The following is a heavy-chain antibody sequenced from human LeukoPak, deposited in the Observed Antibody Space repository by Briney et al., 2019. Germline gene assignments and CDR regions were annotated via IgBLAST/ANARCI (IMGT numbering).Heavy chain of an antibody. CDR2: ISSSSSTI. J-gene: IGHJ6*02. CDR3: ARVGGYSSSWSYYYYYYGMDV. Sequence: GGSLRLSCAASGFTFSGYSMNWVRQAPGKGLEWVSYISSSSSTIYYADSVKGRFTISRDNAKNSLYLQMNSLRAEDTAVYYCARVGGYSSSWSYYYYYYGMDVWGQGTTVTVSS. CDR1: GFTFSGYS. D-gene: IGHD6-13*01. V-gene: IGHV3-48*01.